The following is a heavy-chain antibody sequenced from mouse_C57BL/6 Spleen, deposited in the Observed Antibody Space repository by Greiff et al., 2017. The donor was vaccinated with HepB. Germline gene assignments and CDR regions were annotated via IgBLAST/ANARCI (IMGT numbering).Heavy chain of an antibody. CDR3: ALFIASGRGYFDV. CDR1: GYTFTSYW. J-gene: IGHJ1*03. CDR2: INPSHGGT. Sequence: VQLQQSGTELVKPGASVKLSCKASGYTFTSYWMHWVKQRPGQGLEWIGNINPSHGGTNYNEKFKSKATLTVDKSSSTAYMQLSSLTSEDSAVYYCALFIASGRGYFDVWGTGTTVTVAS. D-gene: IGHD1-1*01. V-gene: IGHV1-53*01.